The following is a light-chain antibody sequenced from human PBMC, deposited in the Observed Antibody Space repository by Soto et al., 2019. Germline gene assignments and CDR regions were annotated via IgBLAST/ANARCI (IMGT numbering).Light chain of an antibody. V-gene: IGKV3-20*01. CDR1: QSVTSAH. J-gene: IGKJ2*01. CDR3: QQYGGSPPMHT. Sequence: ENVLTQSPGTLSLSPGERATLSCRPSQSVTSAHLAWYQQKPGQPPRLLISGASSRATGIPDRFSGSGSGTDFILTISRLEPEDCAVYYCQQYGGSPPMHTFGQGTKLELK. CDR2: GAS.